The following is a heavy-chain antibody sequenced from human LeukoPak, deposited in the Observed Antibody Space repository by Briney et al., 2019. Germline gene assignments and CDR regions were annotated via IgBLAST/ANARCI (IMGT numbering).Heavy chain of an antibody. CDR1: GGSFSGYY. CDR3: AREDMTTVMIFDY. Sequence: SSETLSLTCAVYGGSFSGYYWSWIRQPPGKGLEWIGEINHSGSTNCNPSLKSRVTISVDTSKNQFSLKLSSVTAADTAVYYCAREDMTTVMIFDYWGQGTLVTVSS. D-gene: IGHD4-17*01. V-gene: IGHV4-34*01. CDR2: INHSGST. J-gene: IGHJ4*02.